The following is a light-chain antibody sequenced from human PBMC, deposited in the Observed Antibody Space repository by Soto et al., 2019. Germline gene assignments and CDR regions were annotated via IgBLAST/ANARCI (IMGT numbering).Light chain of an antibody. Sequence: QSVLTQPPSASGTPGQRVTISCSGSNSNIGSNTVNWYQQLPGTAPKLLIYYDNLRPSGVPDRISGSKSGTSASLAISGLQSDDEADYYCAAWDDSLNWVFGGGTQLTVL. CDR2: YDN. J-gene: IGLJ3*02. CDR3: AAWDDSLNWV. CDR1: NSNIGSNT. V-gene: IGLV1-44*01.